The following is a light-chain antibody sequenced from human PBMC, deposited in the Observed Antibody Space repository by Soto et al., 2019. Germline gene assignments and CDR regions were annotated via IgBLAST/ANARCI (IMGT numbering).Light chain of an antibody. J-gene: IGLJ2*01. CDR2: DVS. CDR3: SSYTSTRVI. CDR1: SSDVGGYNY. Sequence: QSALTQPASVSGSPGQSITISCTGTSSDVGGYNYVSWYQQHPGKAPKLMIYDVSHRPSGVSNRFSGSKSGNTASLTISGLQAEDEADYYCSSYTSTRVIFGRGTQLTVL. V-gene: IGLV2-14*01.